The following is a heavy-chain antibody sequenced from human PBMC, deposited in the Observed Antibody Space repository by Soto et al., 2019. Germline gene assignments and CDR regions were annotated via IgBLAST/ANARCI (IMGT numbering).Heavy chain of an antibody. V-gene: IGHV4-39*01. Sequence: SETLSLTCTVSGGSISSSSYYWGWIRQPPGMGLEWIGSIYYSGSTYYNPSLKSRVTISVDTSKNQFSLKLSSVTAADTAVYYCARPLSSGRDWFDPWGQGTLVTVSS. D-gene: IGHD6-19*01. CDR1: GGSISSSSYY. CDR2: IYYSGST. J-gene: IGHJ5*02. CDR3: ARPLSSGRDWFDP.